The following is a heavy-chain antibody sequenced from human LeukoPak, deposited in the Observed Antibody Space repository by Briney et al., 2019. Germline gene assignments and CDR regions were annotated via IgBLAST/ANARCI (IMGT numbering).Heavy chain of an antibody. Sequence: GGSLRLSCAASGFTFSSYAMSWVRQAPGKGLEWVSAISGSGGGTYYADSVKGRFTISRDNSKNTLYLQMNSLRAEDTAVYYCAKEGPSIWFGEFDGFDYWGQGTLVTVSS. CDR1: GFTFSSYA. J-gene: IGHJ4*02. CDR3: AKEGPSIWFGEFDGFDY. V-gene: IGHV3-23*01. D-gene: IGHD3-10*01. CDR2: ISGSGGGT.